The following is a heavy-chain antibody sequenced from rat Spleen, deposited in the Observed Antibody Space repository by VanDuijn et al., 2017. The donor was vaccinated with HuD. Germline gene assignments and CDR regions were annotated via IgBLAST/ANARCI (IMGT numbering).Heavy chain of an antibody. D-gene: IGHD1-2*01. CDR1: GFTFNNYW. V-gene: IGHV5-58*01. CDR2: INTDGGGT. J-gene: IGHJ4*01. Sequence: EVQLVESGGGLVQPGRSLKLSCVASGFTFNNYWMSWTRQAPGKGLEWVSSINTDGGGTYYPDSVRGRFTISRDNAENTVYLQMNSLRSEDTATYYCGKDMNYYSTYPFYVMGDWGQGASVTVSS. CDR3: GKDMNYYSTYPFYVMGD.